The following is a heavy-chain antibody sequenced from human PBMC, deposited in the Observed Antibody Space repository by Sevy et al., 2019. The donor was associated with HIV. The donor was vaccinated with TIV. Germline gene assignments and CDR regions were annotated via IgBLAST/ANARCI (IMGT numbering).Heavy chain of an antibody. D-gene: IGHD3-22*01. J-gene: IGHJ3*02. V-gene: IGHV3-7*01. CDR3: ARALREYYYDSSGYSFDAFDI. Sequence: GGSLRLSCAASGFTFSNYWMSWVRQAPGKGLEWVAVINQDGREKYHVDSVKGRFTISRDNVKNSLYLQMNSLRAEDTAVYYCARALREYYYDSSGYSFDAFDIWGQGTMVTVSS. CDR2: INQDGREK. CDR1: GFTFSNYW.